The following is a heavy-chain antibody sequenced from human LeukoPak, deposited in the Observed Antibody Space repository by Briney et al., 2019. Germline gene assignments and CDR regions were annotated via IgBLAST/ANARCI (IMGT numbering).Heavy chain of an antibody. J-gene: IGHJ5*02. CDR2: VSHGGTS. CDR1: GGPFRGFF. D-gene: IGHD2/OR15-2a*01. Sequence: SETLSLTCAVSGGPFRGFFWSWIRQAPGKGLEWIAEVSHGGTSNYNPSLKSRITISADTSKSQFSLKLTSVTAADTAVYYCARGIFYGGRKQYIWFDLWAQGTLVTVSS. V-gene: IGHV4-34*01. CDR3: ARGIFYGGRKQYIWFDL.